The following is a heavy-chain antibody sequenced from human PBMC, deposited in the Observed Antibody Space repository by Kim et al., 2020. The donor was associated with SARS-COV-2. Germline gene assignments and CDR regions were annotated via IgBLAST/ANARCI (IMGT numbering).Heavy chain of an antibody. J-gene: IGHJ6*02. CDR2: INSDGSST. CDR3: ARAAHWLPPYYYYYDMDV. Sequence: GGSLRLSCAASGFTFSSYWIHWVRQAPGKGLVWVSRINSDGSSTYYADSVKGRFTISRDNAKNTLYLQMNSLRAEDTAVYYCARAAHWLPPYYYYYDMDVWGQGTTVTVSS. V-gene: IGHV3-74*01. CDR1: GFTFSSYW. D-gene: IGHD6-19*01.